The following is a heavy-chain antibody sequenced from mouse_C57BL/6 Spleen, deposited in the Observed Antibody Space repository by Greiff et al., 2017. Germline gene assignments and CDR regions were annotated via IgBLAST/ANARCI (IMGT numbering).Heavy chain of an antibody. D-gene: IGHD2-1*01. Sequence: QVQLQQPGAELVKPGASVKLSCKASGYTFTSYWMHWVKQRPGQGLEWIGMIHPNSGSTNYNEKFKSKATLTVDKSSSTAYMQLSSLTSEDAAVYYCASGGNYLAWFAYWGQGTLVTVSA. CDR1: GYTFTSYW. J-gene: IGHJ3*01. CDR2: IHPNSGST. CDR3: ASGGNYLAWFAY. V-gene: IGHV1-64*01.